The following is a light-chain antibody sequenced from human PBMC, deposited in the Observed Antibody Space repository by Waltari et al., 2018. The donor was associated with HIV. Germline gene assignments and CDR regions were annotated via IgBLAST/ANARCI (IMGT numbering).Light chain of an antibody. CDR2: GAA. Sequence: DIVMTQSPAILSVSPGERVTLSCRASQGVGSNLAWYQQKVGQAPRRLIYGAATRAAEIPVRFRGSGSGTDFTLTIDSLQSEDFATYYCQQYNIRPRGNTFGQGTKLQIK. CDR1: QGVGSN. V-gene: IGKV3-15*01. CDR3: QQYNIRPRGNT. J-gene: IGKJ2*01.